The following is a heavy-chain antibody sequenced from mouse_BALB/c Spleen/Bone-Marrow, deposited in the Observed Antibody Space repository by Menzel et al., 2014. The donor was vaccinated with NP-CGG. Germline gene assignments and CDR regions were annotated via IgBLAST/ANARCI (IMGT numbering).Heavy chain of an antibody. J-gene: IGHJ4*01. CDR1: GYTFTDYA. D-gene: IGHD3-2*01. CDR3: ARDISGYVRAMDY. CDR2: ISTYSANT. Sequence: VQLQQSGPELVSPGVSVKISCKAFGYTFTDYAIHWVKQSHPKSLEWIGIISTYSANTNYNQKFKGKATMTVDKSSSTAYMELARLTFEDPAIYFCARDISGYVRAMDYWGQGTSVTVSS. V-gene: IGHV1-67*01.